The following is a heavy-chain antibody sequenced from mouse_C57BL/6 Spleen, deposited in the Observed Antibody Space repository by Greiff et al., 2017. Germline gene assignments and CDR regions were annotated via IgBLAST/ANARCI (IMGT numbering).Heavy chain of an antibody. Sequence: QVQLQQSGPELVKPGASVKLSCKASGYTFTSYDINWVKQRPGQGLEWIGWIYPSDGSTKYNEKFKGKATVTVATSSSTAYMQLPILTSEDSAVYCSSRRSDYDRYFDVWGTGTTVTVSS. V-gene: IGHV1-85*01. CDR3: SRRSDYDRYFDV. CDR2: IYPSDGST. D-gene: IGHD2-4*01. CDR1: GYTFTSYD. J-gene: IGHJ1*03.